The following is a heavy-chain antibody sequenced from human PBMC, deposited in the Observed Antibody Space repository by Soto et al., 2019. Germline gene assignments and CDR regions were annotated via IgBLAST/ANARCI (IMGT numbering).Heavy chain of an antibody. J-gene: IGHJ4*02. V-gene: IGHV1-69*06. CDR1: GGTFSSNA. D-gene: IGHD3-9*01. CDR3: AVTVTGSRSPLAH. Sequence: QVQLVQSGAEVKKPGSSVKVSCKASGGTFSSNAISWVRQAPGQGLEWMGGIIPIYASPNYAQNFQGRVTVTADKATSPAYLELSRLKFEDSSIYYCAVTVTGSRSPLAHWGRGTLVIVSS. CDR2: IIPIYASP.